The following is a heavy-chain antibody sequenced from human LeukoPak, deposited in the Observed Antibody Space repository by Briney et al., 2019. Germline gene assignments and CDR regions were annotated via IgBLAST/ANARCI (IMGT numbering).Heavy chain of an antibody. CDR3: AKVMLAYCGGDCTLDAFDI. CDR2: IWYDGSNK. J-gene: IGHJ3*02. CDR1: GFTSSSYG. V-gene: IGHV3-33*06. Sequence: GGSLRLSCAASGFTSSSYGMHWVRQAPGKGLEWVAVIWYDGSNKYYADSVKGRFTISRDNSKNTLYLQMNSLRAEDTAVYYCAKVMLAYCGGDCTLDAFDIWDQGTTVTVPS. D-gene: IGHD2-21*02.